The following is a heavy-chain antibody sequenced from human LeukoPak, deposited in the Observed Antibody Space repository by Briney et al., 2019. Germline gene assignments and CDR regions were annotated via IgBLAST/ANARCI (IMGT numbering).Heavy chain of an antibody. V-gene: IGHV3-23*01. CDR3: ARGQYSSSWTGNWFDP. D-gene: IGHD6-13*01. J-gene: IGHJ5*02. CDR2: ISGSGEST. CDR1: GFTFSSYA. Sequence: PGGSLRLSCAASGFTFSSYAMSWVRQAPGKGLEWVSSISGSGESTYYVDSVKGRFTISRDNSKNTLYLQMNSLRAEDTAVYYCARGQYSSSWTGNWFDPWGQGTLVTVSS.